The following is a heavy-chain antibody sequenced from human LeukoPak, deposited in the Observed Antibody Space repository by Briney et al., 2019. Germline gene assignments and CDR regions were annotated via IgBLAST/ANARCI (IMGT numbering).Heavy chain of an antibody. CDR2: IYYSGST. V-gene: IGHV4-39*07. CDR1: GGSISSSSYY. J-gene: IGHJ4*02. D-gene: IGHD3-16*01. Sequence: PSETLSLTCTVSGGSISSSSYYWGWIRQPPGKGLEWIGSIYYSGSTYYNPSLKSRVTISVDTSKNQFSLKLSSVTAADTAVYYCAREWHDSNVAGRVFDYWGQGTLVTVSS. CDR3: AREWHDSNVAGRVFDY.